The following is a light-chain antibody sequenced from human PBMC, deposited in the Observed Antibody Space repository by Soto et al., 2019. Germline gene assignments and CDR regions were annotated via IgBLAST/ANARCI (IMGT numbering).Light chain of an antibody. CDR3: QQFGSSIT. Sequence: EIVLTQSPGTLSLSPGETATLSCRASQSVSSYSLAWYQQIPGQAPRLVIYGASYRATGITDRFSGSGSGTDFTLTISRLEPEDFAVYYCQQFGSSITFGHGTRLEVK. CDR1: QSVSSYS. V-gene: IGKV3-20*01. CDR2: GAS. J-gene: IGKJ5*01.